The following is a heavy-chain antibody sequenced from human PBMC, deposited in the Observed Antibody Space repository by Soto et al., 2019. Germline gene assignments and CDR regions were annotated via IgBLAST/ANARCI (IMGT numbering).Heavy chain of an antibody. J-gene: IGHJ5*02. V-gene: IGHV4-59*01. CDR3: AGVSLLEWFYGGDLGRDWLDN. CDR2: IYYSGST. Sequence: SETLSLTCTVSGGSIISYYWSWIRQPPGKGLEWIGYIYYSGSTNYNPSLKSRVTISVDTSKNQFSLKLSSVTAADTAVYYCAGVSLLEWFYGGDLGRDWLDNWGQGTLVTVSS. CDR1: GGSIISYY. D-gene: IGHD3-3*01.